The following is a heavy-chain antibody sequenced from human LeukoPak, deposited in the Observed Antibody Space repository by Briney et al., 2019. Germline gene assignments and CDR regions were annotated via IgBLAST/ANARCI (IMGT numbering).Heavy chain of an antibody. V-gene: IGHV1-18*01. J-gene: IGHJ3*02. CDR3: AADALYSSGWSIAALDI. Sequence: GASVKVSCKASGYTFNSYGISWVRQAPGQGLEWMGWISAYNGNTNYAQNFQDRVTMTTDTSTSTAYMELSSLRSEDTAVYYCAADALYSSGWSIAALDIWGQGTMVTVSS. CDR2: ISAYNGNT. CDR1: GYTFNSYG. D-gene: IGHD6-19*01.